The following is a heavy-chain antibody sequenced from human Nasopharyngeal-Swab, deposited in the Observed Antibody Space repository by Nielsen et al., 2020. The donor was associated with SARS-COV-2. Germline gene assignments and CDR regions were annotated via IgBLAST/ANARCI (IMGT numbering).Heavy chain of an antibody. CDR2: ISARGDRT. Sequence: GESLKISCAGSGFTFSSYWMHWVRQAPGKGLEWVSSISARGDRTYYADSVRGRFTVSRENSKDTLYLQMNTLRAEDTALYYCARFTDCGGDCPSDYWGQGTLVTVSS. D-gene: IGHD2-21*02. V-gene: IGHV3-23*01. CDR3: ARFTDCGGDCPSDY. J-gene: IGHJ4*02. CDR1: GFTFSSYW.